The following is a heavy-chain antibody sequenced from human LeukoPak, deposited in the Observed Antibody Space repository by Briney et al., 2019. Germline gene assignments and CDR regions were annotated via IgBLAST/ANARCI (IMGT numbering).Heavy chain of an antibody. CDR3: ARGGSGWYFYDY. D-gene: IGHD6-19*01. J-gene: IGHJ4*02. V-gene: IGHV4-34*01. Sequence: PSETLSLTCAVSGGSFRGYYWGWIRQPPGKGLEWIGEINHSGSTNYNPSLKSRVTISVDTPQNHISLKLSSVTAADTAVYYSARGGSGWYFYDYGGQEHRVSVS. CDR1: GGSFRGYY. CDR2: INHSGST.